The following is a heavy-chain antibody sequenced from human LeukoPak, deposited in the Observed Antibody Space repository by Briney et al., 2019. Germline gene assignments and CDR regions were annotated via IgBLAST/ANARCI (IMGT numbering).Heavy chain of an antibody. CDR2: TYYRSTWYN. CDR1: GDSVSSNSVT. J-gene: IGHJ5*02. D-gene: IGHD2-2*01. V-gene: IGHV6-1*01. Sequence: SQTLSLTCAISGDSVSSNSVTWNWIRQSPSRGLEWLGRTYYRSTWYNDYAVSVRGRITVNPDTSKTQFSLHLNSVTPEDTAVYYCARRLTQYDCFDPWGQGILVTVSS. CDR3: ARRLTQYDCFDP.